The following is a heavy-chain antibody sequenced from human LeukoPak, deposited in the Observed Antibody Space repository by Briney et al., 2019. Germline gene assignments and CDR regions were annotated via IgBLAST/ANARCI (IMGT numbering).Heavy chain of an antibody. CDR2: ISYDGSNK. CDR1: GFTFSSYA. Sequence: GGSLRLSCAASGFTFSSYAMHWVRQAPGKGLEWVAVISYDGSNKYYADSVKGRFTISRDNSKSTLYLQMNSLRAEDTAVYYCARDQEWDSSGYYYYWGQGTLVTVSS. D-gene: IGHD3-22*01. V-gene: IGHV3-30-3*01. CDR3: ARDQEWDSSGYYYY. J-gene: IGHJ4*02.